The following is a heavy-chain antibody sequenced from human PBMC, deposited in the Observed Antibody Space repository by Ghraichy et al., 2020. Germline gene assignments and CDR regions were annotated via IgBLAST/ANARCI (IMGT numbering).Heavy chain of an antibody. CDR1: GGSISSGDYY. D-gene: IGHD2-15*01. CDR3: ARAHCSGGSCYGGSVGDY. J-gene: IGHJ4*02. CDR2: IYYSGST. Sequence: SETLSLTCTVSGGSISSGDYYWSWIRQPPGKGLEWIGYIYYSGSTYYNPSLKSRVTISVDTSKNQFSLKLSSVTAADTAVYYCARAHCSGGSCYGGSVGDYWGQGTLVTVSS. V-gene: IGHV4-30-4*01.